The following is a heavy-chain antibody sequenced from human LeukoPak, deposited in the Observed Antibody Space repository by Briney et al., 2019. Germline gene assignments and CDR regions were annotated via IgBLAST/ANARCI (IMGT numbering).Heavy chain of an antibody. V-gene: IGHV3-21*01. J-gene: IGHJ3*02. CDR3: ARDHSPRYTYYYDSSGYAFDI. CDR1: GFTFSSYS. CDR2: ISSSSSYI. Sequence: PGGSLRLSCAASGFTFSSYSMNWVRQAPGKGLEWVSSISSSSSYIYYADSVKGRFTISRDNAKNSLYLQMNSLRAEDTAVYYCARDHSPRYTYYYDSSGYAFDIWGQGTMVTVSS. D-gene: IGHD3-22*01.